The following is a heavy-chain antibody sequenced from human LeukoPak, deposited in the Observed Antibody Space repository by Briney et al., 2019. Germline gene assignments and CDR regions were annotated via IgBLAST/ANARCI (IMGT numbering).Heavy chain of an antibody. V-gene: IGHV1-2*02. CDR2: INPNSGGT. Sequence: ASVKVSCKASGYTFTGYYMHWVRQAPGRGLEWMGWINPNSGGTNYAQKFQGRVTMTRDTSISTAYMELSRLRSDDTAVYYCARERVVLQRLIHIAVASYGMDVWGQGTTVTVSS. CDR1: GYTFTGYY. CDR3: ARERVVLQRLIHIAVASYGMDV. D-gene: IGHD6-19*01. J-gene: IGHJ6*02.